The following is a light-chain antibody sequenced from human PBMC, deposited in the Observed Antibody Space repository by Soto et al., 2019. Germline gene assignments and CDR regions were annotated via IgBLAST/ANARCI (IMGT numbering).Light chain of an antibody. V-gene: IGKV3-15*01. Sequence: ETVMTQSPATLSVSPGERATLSCRASPSVTSNLNWYQQKPGQPPRLLIYGAAARVVGIPTRFSRSGSGTEFTLTISSLESEDFAVYYCQQYNNWPPTFGPGTRLDI. CDR3: QQYNNWPPT. CDR2: GAA. J-gene: IGKJ5*01. CDR1: PSVTSN.